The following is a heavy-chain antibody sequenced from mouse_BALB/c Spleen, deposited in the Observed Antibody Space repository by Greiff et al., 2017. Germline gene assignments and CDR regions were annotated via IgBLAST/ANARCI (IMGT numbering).Heavy chain of an antibody. V-gene: IGHV5-17*02. CDR3: LGRGAY. J-gene: IGHJ3*01. Sequence: EVKLMESGGGLVQPGGSRKLSCAASGFTFSSFGMHWVRQAPEKGLEWVAYISSGSSTIYYADTVKGRFTISRDNPKNTLFLQMTSLRSEDTAMYYCLGRGAYWGQGTLVTVSA. CDR1: GFTFSSFG. D-gene: IGHD4-1*01. CDR2: ISSGSSTI.